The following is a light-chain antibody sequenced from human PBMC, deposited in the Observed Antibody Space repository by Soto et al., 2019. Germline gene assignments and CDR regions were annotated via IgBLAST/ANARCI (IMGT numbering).Light chain of an antibody. J-gene: IGKJ4*01. CDR2: AAS. CDR1: QSISSY. Sequence: DIQMTQSPSSVSASVGDRVTITCRAIQSISSYLNWYQQKPGKAPKLLIYAASSLQSGVPSRFSGSGSGTDFTLTISSLQPEDFATYYCQQSYSTPLTFGGGTKVDIK. CDR3: QQSYSTPLT. V-gene: IGKV1-39*01.